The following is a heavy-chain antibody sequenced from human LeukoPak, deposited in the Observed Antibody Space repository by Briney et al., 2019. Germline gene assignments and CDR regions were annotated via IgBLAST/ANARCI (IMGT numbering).Heavy chain of an antibody. J-gene: IGHJ3*02. CDR3: ARKGRVAVAGTRGDAFDI. V-gene: IGHV4-31*11. CDR1: GGSFSGYY. D-gene: IGHD6-19*01. Sequence: SETLSLTCAVYGGSFSGYYWSWIRQHPGKGLEWIGYIYYSGSTYYNPSLKSRVTISVDTSKNQFSLKLSSVTAADTAVYYCARKGRVAVAGTRGDAFDIWGQGTMVTVSS. CDR2: IYYSGST.